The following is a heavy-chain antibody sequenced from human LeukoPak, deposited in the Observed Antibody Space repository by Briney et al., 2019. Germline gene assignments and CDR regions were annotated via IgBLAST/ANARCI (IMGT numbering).Heavy chain of an antibody. V-gene: IGHV3-72*01. Sequence: QPGGSLRLSCAASGFTFSDHYMDWVRQAPGKGLEWVGRTRNKANSYTTEYAASVKGRFTISRDDSKNSLYLQMNSLKTEDTAVYYCAAKLRYFTNDAFDIWGQGTMVTVSS. CDR2: TRNKANSYTT. CDR3: AAKLRYFTNDAFDI. J-gene: IGHJ3*02. CDR1: GFTFSDHY. D-gene: IGHD3-9*01.